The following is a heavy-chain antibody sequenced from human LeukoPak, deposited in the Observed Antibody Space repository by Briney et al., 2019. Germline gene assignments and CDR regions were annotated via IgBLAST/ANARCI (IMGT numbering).Heavy chain of an antibody. CDR3: ARVRVGKSKWYMDV. V-gene: IGHV4-61*01. Sequence: SETLSLTCTVSGGSVSSGSYYWSWIRQPPGKGLEWIGYIYYSGSTNYNPSLKSRVTISVDTSKNQFSLQLSSVTAADTAVYYCARVRVGKSKWYMDVWGKGTTVTVSS. J-gene: IGHJ6*03. CDR1: GGSVSSGSYY. D-gene: IGHD1-26*01. CDR2: IYYSGST.